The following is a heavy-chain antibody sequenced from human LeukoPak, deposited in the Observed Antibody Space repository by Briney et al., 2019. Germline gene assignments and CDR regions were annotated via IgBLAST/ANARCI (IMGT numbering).Heavy chain of an antibody. V-gene: IGHV4-61*01. CDR1: GGSVSSGSYY. D-gene: IGHD6-6*01. Sequence: PSETLSLTCTVSGGSVSSGSYYWRWIRQPPGKGLEWIGYIYYSGSTNYNPSLKSRVTISVDTSKNQFSLKLSSVTAADTAVYYCARDRSIAARPLDYYYYYGMDVWGQGTTVTVSS. CDR3: ARDRSIAARPLDYYYYYGMDV. J-gene: IGHJ6*02. CDR2: IYYSGST.